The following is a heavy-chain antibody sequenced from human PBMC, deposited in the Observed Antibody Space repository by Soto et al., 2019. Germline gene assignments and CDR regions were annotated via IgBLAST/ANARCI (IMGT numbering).Heavy chain of an antibody. CDR1: GGTFSSYT. D-gene: IGHD5-12*01. J-gene: IGHJ2*01. CDR3: ASPLRDGYNPLDWYFDL. CDR2: IIPILGIA. V-gene: IGHV1-69*02. Sequence: QVQLVQSGAEVKKPGSSVKVSCKASGGTFSSYTISWVRQAPGQGLEWMGRIIPILGIANYAQKFQGRVTSTADKSPSTAYLGLSSLRSADTAVYYCASPLRDGYNPLDWYFDLWGRGTLVTVSS.